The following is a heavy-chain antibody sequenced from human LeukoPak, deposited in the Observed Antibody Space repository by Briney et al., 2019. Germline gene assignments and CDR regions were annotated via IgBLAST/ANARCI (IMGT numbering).Heavy chain of an antibody. J-gene: IGHJ4*02. CDR1: GFTFSSYA. D-gene: IGHD4-17*01. CDR3: AKDRGGYGDYQRY. CDR2: ISGSGDST. Sequence: GGSLRLSCAASGFTFSSYAMSWVRQAPGKGLEWVSAISGSGDSTYYADSVKGRFTISRDNSKNTLYLQMNSLRAEDTAVYYCAKDRGGYGDYQRYWGQGTLVTVSS. V-gene: IGHV3-23*01.